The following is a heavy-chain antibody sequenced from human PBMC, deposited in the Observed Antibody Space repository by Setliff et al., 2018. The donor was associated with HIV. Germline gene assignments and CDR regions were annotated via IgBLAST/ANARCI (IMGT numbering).Heavy chain of an antibody. CDR1: GRFLSGYY. J-gene: IGHJ6*03. CDR3: ARGVNPTYYDFWSGNYMRKYYYYYMDV. CDR2: INQSGST. V-gene: IGHV4-34*01. Sequence: PSETLSLTCAVYGRFLSGYYWSWIRQPPGKGLEWIGEINQSGSTNYNPSLKSRVTISVDTSKNQFSLKLSSVTAADTAAYYCARGVNPTYYDFWSGNYMRKYYYYYMDVWGKGTTVTVSS. D-gene: IGHD3-3*01.